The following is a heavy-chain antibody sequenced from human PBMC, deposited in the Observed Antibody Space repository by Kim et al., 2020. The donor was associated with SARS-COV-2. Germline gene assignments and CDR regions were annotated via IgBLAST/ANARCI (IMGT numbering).Heavy chain of an antibody. D-gene: IGHD1-26*01. CDR2: ISHSGDST. Sequence: GGSLRLSCAASGFTFSSYAMSWVRQAPGKGLEWVSVISHSGDSTYYADSVKGRFTISRDNSKNTLYLQMNSLRAEDTAVYYCAKDSAVGAATICYWGQRTPVTVSS. CDR1: GFTFSSYA. V-gene: IGHV3-23*01. J-gene: IGHJ4*02. CDR3: AKDSAVGAATICY.